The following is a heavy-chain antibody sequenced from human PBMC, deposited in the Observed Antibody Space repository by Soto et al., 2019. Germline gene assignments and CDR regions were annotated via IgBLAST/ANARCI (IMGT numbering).Heavy chain of an antibody. CDR1: GGSISSGGYY. J-gene: IGHJ6*03. D-gene: IGHD3-3*01. CDR3: ARDGYDFWSGVESDYYYMDV. V-gene: IGHV4-31*03. CDR2: IYYSGST. Sequence: QVQLQESGPGLVKPSQTLSLTYTVSGGSISSGGYYWSWIRQHPGKGLEWIGYIYYSGSTYYNPSLKSRVTISVDTSKNQFSLKLSSVTAADTAVYYCARDGYDFWSGVESDYYYMDVWGKGTTVTVSS.